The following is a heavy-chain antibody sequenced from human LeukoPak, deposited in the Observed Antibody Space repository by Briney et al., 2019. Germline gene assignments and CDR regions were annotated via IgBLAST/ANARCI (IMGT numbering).Heavy chain of an antibody. CDR1: GFTFSSYD. CDR2: IATAGDT. CDR3: ARGGELGFDP. V-gene: IGHV3-13*01. D-gene: IGHD1-7*01. J-gene: IGHJ5*02. Sequence: GGSLRLSCVASGFTFSSYDMHWVRQGIGKGLEWVSAIATAGDTFYSGSVKGRFTISRENAKKSLYLQMNSLRAGDTAVYYCARGGELGFDPWGQGTLVTVSS.